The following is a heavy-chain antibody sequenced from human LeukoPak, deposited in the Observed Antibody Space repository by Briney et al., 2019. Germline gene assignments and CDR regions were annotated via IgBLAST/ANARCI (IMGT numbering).Heavy chain of an antibody. CDR2: TYYRSKWYN. Sequence: SQTLSLTCAISGDSVSSNSAAWNWIRQSPSRGLEWLGRTYYRSKWYNDYAVSVKSRITINPDTSKNQFFLQLNSVTPEDTAVYYCARHIYCTNGVCASDAFDIWSQGTMVTVSS. J-gene: IGHJ3*02. V-gene: IGHV6-1*01. CDR1: GDSVSSNSAA. D-gene: IGHD2-8*01. CDR3: ARHIYCTNGVCASDAFDI.